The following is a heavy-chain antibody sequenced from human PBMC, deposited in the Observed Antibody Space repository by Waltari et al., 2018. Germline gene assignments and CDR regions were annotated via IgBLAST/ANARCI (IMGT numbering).Heavy chain of an antibody. CDR2: INPTSGNP. CDR3: ARDRRPYDVLTGYPGGY. Sequence: QVQLVQSGAEVKKPGASVKVSCQASGYTFTGYYIHWVRQAPGQGLEWVGWINPTSGNPSRSERFQGRVAMPRDTSTSRVYMELSRLRSDDTAVYYCARDRRPYDVLTGYPGGYWGQGTLVTVSS. J-gene: IGHJ4*02. D-gene: IGHD3-9*01. CDR1: GYTFTGYY. V-gene: IGHV1-2*02.